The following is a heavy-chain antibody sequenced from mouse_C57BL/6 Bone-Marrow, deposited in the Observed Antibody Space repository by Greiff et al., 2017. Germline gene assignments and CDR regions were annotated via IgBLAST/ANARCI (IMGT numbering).Heavy chain of an antibody. D-gene: IGHD1-1*01. CDR2: IDPSDSYT. J-gene: IGHJ1*03. V-gene: IGHV1-69*01. Sequence: QVQLQQSGAELVMPGASVKLSCKASGYTFTSYWLHWVKPRPGHGLEWIGEIDPSDSYTNYNQKFKGKSTLTVDKSSSTAYMQLSSLTSEDSAVYYCARSPITTVVEDWYFDVWGTGTTVTVSS. CDR1: GYTFTSYW. CDR3: ARSPITTVVEDWYFDV.